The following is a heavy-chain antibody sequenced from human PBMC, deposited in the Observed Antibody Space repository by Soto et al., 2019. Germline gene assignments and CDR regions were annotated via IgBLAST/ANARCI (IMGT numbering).Heavy chain of an antibody. V-gene: IGHV3-30*18. J-gene: IGHJ4*02. CDR2: ISYDGSNK. Sequence: QVQLVESGGGVVQPGRSLRLSCAASGFTFSSYGMHWVRQAPGKGLEWVAVISYDGSNKYYADSVKGRFTISRDNSKNTLYLQMNSLRAEDTAVYYCANVASFDYWGQGPLVTVSS. D-gene: IGHD5-12*01. CDR1: GFTFSSYG. CDR3: ANVASFDY.